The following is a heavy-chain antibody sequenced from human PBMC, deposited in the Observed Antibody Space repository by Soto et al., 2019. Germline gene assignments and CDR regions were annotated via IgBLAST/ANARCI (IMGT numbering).Heavy chain of an antibody. CDR3: AKDIVVVPAASDAFDI. Sequence: GGSLRLSCTASGFTFNNYAMSWVRQAPGKGLEWVSSISGSSGTTHYADSVKGRFTISRDNSKNTLYLEMNSLRAEDTALFYCAKDIVVVPAASDAFDIWGQGTMVTVSS. V-gene: IGHV3-23*01. J-gene: IGHJ3*02. D-gene: IGHD2-2*01. CDR2: ISGSSGTT. CDR1: GFTFNNYA.